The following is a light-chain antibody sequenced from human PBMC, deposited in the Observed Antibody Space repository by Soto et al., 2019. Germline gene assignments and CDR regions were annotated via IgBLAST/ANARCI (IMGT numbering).Light chain of an antibody. CDR3: QQYSASPRT. CDR1: ESVTNY. J-gene: IGKJ1*01. Sequence: EIVLTQSPATLSLYPGERGTLSCRASESVTNYLAWYQQKPGQAPRLLVYDVSNRATGIPDRFSASGTGTDFTLSISRLEPEDFAVYYCQQYSASPRTFGQGTKVDI. CDR2: DVS. V-gene: IGKV3-11*01.